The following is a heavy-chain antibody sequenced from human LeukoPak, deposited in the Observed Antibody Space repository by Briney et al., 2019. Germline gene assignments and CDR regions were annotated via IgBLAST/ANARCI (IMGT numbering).Heavy chain of an antibody. CDR2: IYHSGST. J-gene: IGHJ4*02. D-gene: IGHD6-13*01. V-gene: IGHV4-4*02. Sequence: SETLSLTCAVSGGSISSSNWWSWVRQPPVKGLEWIGEIYHSGSTNYNPSLKSRVTISVDKSKNQFSLKLSSVTAADTAVYYCARAWGAAAGLGFDYWGQGTLVTVSS. CDR3: ARAWGAAAGLGFDY. CDR1: GGSISSSNW.